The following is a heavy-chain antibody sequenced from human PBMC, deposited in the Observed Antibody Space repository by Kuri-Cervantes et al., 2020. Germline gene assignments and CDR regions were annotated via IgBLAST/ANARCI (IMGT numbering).Heavy chain of an antibody. Sequence: GPTLVKPTQTLTLTCTFAVFSLSTSGVGVDWSRQPPGKTLEWPAHIYWDDDKRYSPSLKSRVTITQDTSKNKVVLTMTNKYPGDTATYSCAHRYSGSSSAFDIWGQGTMVTVSS. CDR1: VFSLSTSGVG. J-gene: IGHJ3*02. CDR3: AHRYSGSSSAFDI. V-gene: IGHV2-5*02. CDR2: IYWDDDK. D-gene: IGHD6-6*01.